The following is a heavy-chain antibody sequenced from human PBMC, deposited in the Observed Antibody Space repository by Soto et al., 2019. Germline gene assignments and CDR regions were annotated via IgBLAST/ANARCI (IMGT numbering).Heavy chain of an antibody. D-gene: IGHD2-15*01. CDR2: ISSDESNK. J-gene: IGHJ6*02. CDR3: ARVPGYCGGSICYGDYYYGMDV. CDR1: GFIFSNYA. V-gene: IGHV3-30-3*01. Sequence: QVQLVESGGGVVQPGRSPRLSCGASGFIFSNYAMYWVRQAPGKGLEWVAVISSDESNKYYADSVKGRFTISRDNSKNTLYLQMNSLRAEDTAMYYCARVPGYCGGSICYGDYYYGMDVWGQGTTVTVSS.